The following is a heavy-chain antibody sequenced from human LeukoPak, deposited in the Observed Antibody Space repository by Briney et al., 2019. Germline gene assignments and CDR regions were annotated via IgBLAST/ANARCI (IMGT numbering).Heavy chain of an antibody. J-gene: IGHJ4*02. D-gene: IGHD1-26*01. V-gene: IGHV3-48*01. CDR1: GFTFTRHS. Sequence: QAGGSLRLSCAASGFTFTRHSMNWVRQAPGKGLEWVSFIGIWNSPIYYGDSVRGRFTISRDNAKNSVFLQMNSLRVEDTAVYYSARDRGSSIVGSDFDSWGQGTLVTVSS. CDR2: IGIWNSPI. CDR3: ARDRGSSIVGSDFDS.